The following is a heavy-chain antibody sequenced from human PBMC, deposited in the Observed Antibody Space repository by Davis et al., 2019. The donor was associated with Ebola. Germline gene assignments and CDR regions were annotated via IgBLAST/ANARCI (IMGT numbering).Heavy chain of an antibody. V-gene: IGHV4-30-2*05. J-gene: IGHJ4*02. CDR2: IYYSGST. CDR1: GGSISSGGYS. D-gene: IGHD3-3*01. CDR3: ARLYDFWSGLD. Sequence: PSETLSLTCAVSGGSISSGGYSWSWIRQPPGKGLEWIGYIYYSGSTYYNPSLKSRVTISVDTSKNQFSLKLSSVTAADTAVYYCARLYDFWSGLDWGQGTLVTVSS.